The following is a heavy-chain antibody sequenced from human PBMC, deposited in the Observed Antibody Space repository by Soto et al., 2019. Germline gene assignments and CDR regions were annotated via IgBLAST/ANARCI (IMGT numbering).Heavy chain of an antibody. Sequence: SETLSLTCTVSGGSISSGDYYWSWIRQPPGKGLEWIGYIYYSGSTYYNPSLKSRVTISVDTSKNQFSLKLSSVTAADTAVYYCARVEGYCSGGSCYRIDYWGQGTLVTVSS. CDR3: ARVEGYCSGGSCYRIDY. V-gene: IGHV4-30-4*01. J-gene: IGHJ4*02. D-gene: IGHD2-15*01. CDR2: IYYSGST. CDR1: GGSISSGDYY.